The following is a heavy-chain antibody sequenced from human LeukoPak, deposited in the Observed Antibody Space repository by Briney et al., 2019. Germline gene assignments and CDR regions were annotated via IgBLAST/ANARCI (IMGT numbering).Heavy chain of an antibody. CDR1: GGSISSYY. CDR3: ARERHYYDSSGYWFGWFDP. V-gene: IGHV4-59*01. CDR2: IYYSGST. J-gene: IGHJ5*02. D-gene: IGHD3-22*01. Sequence: PSETLSLTCTVSGGSISSYYWSWIRQPPGKGLEWIGYIYYSGSTNYNPSLKSRVTISVDTSKNQFSLKLSSVTAADTAVYYCARERHYYDSSGYWFGWFDPWGQGTLVTVSS.